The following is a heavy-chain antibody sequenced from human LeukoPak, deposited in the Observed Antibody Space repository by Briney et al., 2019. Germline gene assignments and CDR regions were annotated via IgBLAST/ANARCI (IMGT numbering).Heavy chain of an antibody. J-gene: IGHJ4*02. CDR2: IYSDGST. CDR3: ARSTSVTPYS. Sequence: AGGSLRPSCAASGFTVSNYYMSWVRQAPGKGLEWVSVIYSDGSTFYADSVKGRFTISRDYSKNALYLQMNSLRAEDTAVYYCARSTSVTPYSWGQGTLVTVSS. V-gene: IGHV3-53*01. CDR1: GFTVSNYY. D-gene: IGHD4-17*01.